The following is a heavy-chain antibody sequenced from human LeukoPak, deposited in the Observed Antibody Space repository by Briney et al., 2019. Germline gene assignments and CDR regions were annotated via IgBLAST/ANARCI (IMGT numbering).Heavy chain of an antibody. J-gene: IGHJ5*02. CDR1: GGSFSGYY. D-gene: IGHD1-26*01. CDR3: ARGGPGINLFDP. Sequence: SETLSLTCAVYGGSFSGYYWSWIRQPPGKGLEWIGEINHSGSTNYNPSLKSRVTISVDTSKNQFSLKLSSVTAADTAVYYCARGGPGINLFDPWGQGTLVTVSS. CDR2: INHSGST. V-gene: IGHV4-34*01.